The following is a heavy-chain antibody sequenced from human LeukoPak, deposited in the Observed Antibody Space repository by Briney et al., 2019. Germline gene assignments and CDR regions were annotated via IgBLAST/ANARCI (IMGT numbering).Heavy chain of an antibody. CDR2: ISGSGGST. CDR1: GFTFSSYA. J-gene: IGHJ4*02. Sequence: GGSLRLSCAASGFTFSSYAMSWVRQAPGKGLEWVSAISGSGGSTYYADSVKGRFTISRDNSKNTLYLQMNSLRAEDTAVYYCARDLGVVAATEYFDYWGQGTLVTVSS. CDR3: ARDLGVVAATEYFDY. D-gene: IGHD2-15*01. V-gene: IGHV3-23*01.